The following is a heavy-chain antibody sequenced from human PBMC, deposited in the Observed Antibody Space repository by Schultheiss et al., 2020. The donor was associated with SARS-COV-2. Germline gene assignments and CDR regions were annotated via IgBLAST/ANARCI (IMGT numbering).Heavy chain of an antibody. Sequence: GGSLRLSCAASGFTFSSYAMSWVRQAPGKGLEWVAFIRQDGTYKYHADSVKGRFTISRDMSKNTLYLQMNSLRAEDTALYFCAKDRHYYYDSSGHDYWGQGTLVTVSS. J-gene: IGHJ4*02. CDR3: AKDRHYYYDSSGHDY. CDR2: IRQDGTYK. V-gene: IGHV3-30*02. CDR1: GFTFSSYA. D-gene: IGHD3-22*01.